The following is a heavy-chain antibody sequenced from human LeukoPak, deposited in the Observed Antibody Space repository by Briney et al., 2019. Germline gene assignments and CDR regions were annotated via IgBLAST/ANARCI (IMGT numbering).Heavy chain of an antibody. J-gene: IGHJ6*03. CDR3: ARDPYSGSYGNYYYYFMDV. CDR1: GFTFSSYS. Sequence: GGSLRLSCAASGFTFSSYSMNWVRQAPGKGLEWGSSISSSSSYIYYADSVKGRFTISRDNAKNSLYLQMNSLRAEDTAVYYCARDPYSGSYGNYYYYFMDVWGKGTTVTISS. D-gene: IGHD1-26*01. CDR2: ISSSSSYI. V-gene: IGHV3-21*01.